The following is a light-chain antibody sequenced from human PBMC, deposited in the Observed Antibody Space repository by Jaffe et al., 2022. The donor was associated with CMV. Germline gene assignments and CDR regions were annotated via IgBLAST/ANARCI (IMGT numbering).Light chain of an antibody. CDR3: QKYNSAPFT. V-gene: IGKV1-27*01. CDR1: QDIGSY. Sequence: DIQMTQSPSSLSASVGDRVTITCRASQDIGSYLAWFQQKLGQVPKVLIYGASTLQSGVPSRFSGSGSGTDFTLTITNLQPEDVATYYCQKYNSAPFTFGQGTKLEIK. CDR2: GAS. J-gene: IGKJ2*01.